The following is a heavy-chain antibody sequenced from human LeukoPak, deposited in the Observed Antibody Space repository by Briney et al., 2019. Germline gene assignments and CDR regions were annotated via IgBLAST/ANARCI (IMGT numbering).Heavy chain of an antibody. D-gene: IGHD1-26*01. J-gene: IGHJ4*02. V-gene: IGHV4-59*08. CDR2: IYYSGST. Sequence: SETLSLTCTVSGGSISSYYWSWIRQPPGKGLEWIGYIYYSGSTNYNPSLKSRVTMSVDTTRKRFSLRLTSESAADTGVYYCARGGGGAKAFYFDYWGQGSLVTVSS. CDR1: GGSISSYY. CDR3: ARGGGGAKAFYFDY.